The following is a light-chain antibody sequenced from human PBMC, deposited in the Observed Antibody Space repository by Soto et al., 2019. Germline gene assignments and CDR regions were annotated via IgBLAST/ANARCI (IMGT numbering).Light chain of an antibody. CDR2: EVN. Sequence: QSVLTQPASVSGSPGQSITISCTGSRSDVGGYDYVSWYQHHPGKAPKLVIYEVNNRPSGVSDRFSGSKSGNTASLTISGLQSEDEADYYCSSYTSSSTYVFGTGTKLTVL. J-gene: IGLJ1*01. V-gene: IGLV2-14*01. CDR1: RSDVGGYDY. CDR3: SSYTSSSTYV.